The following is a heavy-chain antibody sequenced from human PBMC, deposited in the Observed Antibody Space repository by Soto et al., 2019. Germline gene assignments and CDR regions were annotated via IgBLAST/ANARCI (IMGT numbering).Heavy chain of an antibody. CDR2: IYYSGST. CDR3: ARRPREYSEAPYYYYYYYMDV. D-gene: IGHD3-16*01. CDR1: GGTIGSYY. V-gene: IGHV4-59*08. Sequence: SETLSLTSAVSGGTIGSYYWSWIRQPPGKGLEWIGYIYYSGSTNYNPSLKSRVTISVDTSKNQFSLNLSSVTAADTAVYYCARRPREYSEAPYYYYYYYMDVWGKGTTVTVSS. J-gene: IGHJ6*03.